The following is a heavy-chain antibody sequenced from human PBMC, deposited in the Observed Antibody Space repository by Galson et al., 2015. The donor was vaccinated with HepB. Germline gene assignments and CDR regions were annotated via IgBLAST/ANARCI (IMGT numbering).Heavy chain of an antibody. V-gene: IGHV3-30*18. Sequence: SLRLSCAASGFTFRTYGIHWVRQAPGKGLEWVAVISFDGNKEYSADSVKGRFTISRDNSKNTVVLQMNSLRTEDTATYYCVKAGDSNDRNLYWYFDLWGRGTLVTVSS. CDR3: VKAGDSNDRNLYWYFDL. D-gene: IGHD1-14*01. CDR1: GFTFRTYG. CDR2: ISFDGNKE. J-gene: IGHJ2*01.